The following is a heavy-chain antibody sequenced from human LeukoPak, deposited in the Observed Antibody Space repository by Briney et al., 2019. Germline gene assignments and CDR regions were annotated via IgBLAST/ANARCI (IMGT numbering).Heavy chain of an antibody. J-gene: IGHJ4*02. CDR1: GGTFSSYT. Sequence: SVKVSCKASGGTFSSYTISWVRQAPGQGLEWMGRIIPILGIANYAQRFQGRVTITADKSTSTAYMELSSLRSEDTAVYYCARTLGASYYDFWSGPDPYYFDYWGQGTLVTVSS. CDR2: IIPILGIA. V-gene: IGHV1-69*02. D-gene: IGHD3-3*01. CDR3: ARTLGASYYDFWSGPDPYYFDY.